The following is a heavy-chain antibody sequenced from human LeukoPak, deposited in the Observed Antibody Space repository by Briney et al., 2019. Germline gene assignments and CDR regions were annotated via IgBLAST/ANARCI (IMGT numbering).Heavy chain of an antibody. D-gene: IGHD6-13*01. Sequence: GASVKISCKASGYTFTTYAIHWVRQAPGQRLEWMGWINAGNGNTKYLQKFQGRVSITRDTSANTAYMDLSSLRSEDTAVYYCAGARIATAVFEYWGQGTLVTVSS. CDR3: AGARIATAVFEY. V-gene: IGHV1-3*01. CDR2: INAGNGNT. CDR1: GYTFTTYA. J-gene: IGHJ4*02.